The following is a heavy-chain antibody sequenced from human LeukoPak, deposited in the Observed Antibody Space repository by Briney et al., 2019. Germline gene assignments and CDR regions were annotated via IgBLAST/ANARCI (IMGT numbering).Heavy chain of an antibody. Sequence: GGSLRLSCAASGFTFSDYNMRWIRQAPGKGLEWGSSISRSGSTKYYADSVNGRFTSTRDNAKNSLFLQINSLRADDHVVCYCARVLRYCSGGNRYSGGLGYLDVRGKGTTVTISS. D-gene: IGHD2-15*01. CDR1: GFTFSDYN. CDR2: ISRSGSTK. V-gene: IGHV3-11*01. J-gene: IGHJ6*03. CDR3: ARVLRYCSGGNRYSGGLGYLDV.